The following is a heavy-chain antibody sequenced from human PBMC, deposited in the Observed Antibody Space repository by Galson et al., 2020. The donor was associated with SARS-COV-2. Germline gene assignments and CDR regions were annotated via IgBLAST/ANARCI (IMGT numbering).Heavy chain of an antibody. CDR3: ATEKDSKWKYEIPFDY. CDR2: ISSDGTNK. D-gene: IGHD1-7*01. Sequence: GGSLRLSCVAPGFTFSSYSMHWVRQAPGKGLEWVAMISSDGTNKYYIDSVRGRFTVSRDNSKDTLYLQMNSLRVDDTAVYFCATEKDSKWKYEIPFDYWGQGTLVTVSS. CDR1: GFTFSSYS. V-gene: IGHV3-30*04. J-gene: IGHJ4*02.